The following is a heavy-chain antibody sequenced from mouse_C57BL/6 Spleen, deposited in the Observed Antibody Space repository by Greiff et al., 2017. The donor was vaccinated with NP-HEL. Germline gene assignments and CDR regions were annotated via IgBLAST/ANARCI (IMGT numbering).Heavy chain of an antibody. CDR1: GYSITSGYY. V-gene: IGHV3-6*01. CDR3: AKEGLYYDYDGGYAMDY. D-gene: IGHD2-4*01. CDR2: ISYDGSN. J-gene: IGHJ4*01. Sequence: EVQLQESGPGLVKPSQSLSLTCSVTGYSITSGYYWNWIRQFPGNKLEWMGYISYDGSNNYNPSLKNRISITRDTSKNQFFLKLNSVTTEDTATYYCAKEGLYYDYDGGYAMDYWGQGTSVTVSS.